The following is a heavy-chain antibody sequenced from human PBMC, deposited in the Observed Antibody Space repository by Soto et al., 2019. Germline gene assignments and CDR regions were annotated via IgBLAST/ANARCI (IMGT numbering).Heavy chain of an antibody. CDR2: ISGSGGST. CDR1: GFTFSSYA. CDR3: AKPVAAAPRYYYYGMDV. J-gene: IGHJ6*02. Sequence: XGSLRLSCAASGFTFSSYAMSGVRQAPGKGLEWVSAISGSGGSTYYADSVKGRFTISRDNSKNTLYLQMNSLRAEDTAVYYCAKPVAAAPRYYYYGMDVWGQGTTVTVSS. D-gene: IGHD6-13*01. V-gene: IGHV3-23*01.